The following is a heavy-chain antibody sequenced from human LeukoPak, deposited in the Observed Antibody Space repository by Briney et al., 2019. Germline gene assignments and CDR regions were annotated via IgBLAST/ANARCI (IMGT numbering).Heavy chain of an antibody. V-gene: IGHV3-7*01. Sequence: GGSLRLSCDASGSTFNTYWMNWVRRAPGKGLEWVANIKEDGSQKYYVDSVKGRFTISKDNAKNSLYLQMNSLRAEDTAVYYCARLRSGYYSDYWGQGTLVTVSS. CDR1: GSTFNTYW. CDR3: ARLRSGYYSDY. J-gene: IGHJ4*02. CDR2: IKEDGSQK. D-gene: IGHD3-3*01.